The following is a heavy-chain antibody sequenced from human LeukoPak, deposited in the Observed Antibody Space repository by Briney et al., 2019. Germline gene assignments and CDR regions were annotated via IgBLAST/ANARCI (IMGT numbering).Heavy chain of an antibody. J-gene: IGHJ4*02. D-gene: IGHD3-10*01. CDR2: ISGSGGST. Sequence: GGTLRLSCAASGFTFSSYGMSWVRQAPGKGLEWASVISGSGGSTYYADSVKGRFTISRDNSKNTLYLQMNSLRAEDTAVYYCAKERWFGELLRALDYWGQGTLVTVSS. CDR3: AKERWFGELLRALDY. CDR1: GFTFSSYG. V-gene: IGHV3-23*01.